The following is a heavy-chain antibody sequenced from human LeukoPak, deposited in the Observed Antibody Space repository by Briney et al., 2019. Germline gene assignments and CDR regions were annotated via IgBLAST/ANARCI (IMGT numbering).Heavy chain of an antibody. Sequence: PGGSQRLSCAASGFTFSDYYMSWIRQAPGKALEGVSYISSSGSTIYYADSVKGRFTISRDNAKNSLYLQMNSLRAEDTAVYYCARVEAAAGPTFDPWGQGTLVTVSS. V-gene: IGHV3-11*04. J-gene: IGHJ5*02. D-gene: IGHD6-13*01. CDR1: GFTFSDYY. CDR3: ARVEAAAGPTFDP. CDR2: ISSSGSTI.